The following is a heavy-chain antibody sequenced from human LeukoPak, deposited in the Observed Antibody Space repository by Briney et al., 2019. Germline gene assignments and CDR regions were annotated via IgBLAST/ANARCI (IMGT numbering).Heavy chain of an antibody. D-gene: IGHD3-10*01. CDR2: IIPIFGTA. CDR1: GGTFSSYA. J-gene: IGHJ6*03. V-gene: IGHV1-69*01. CDR3: ARGYYGSGRPYYMDV. Sequence: VASVKVSCKASGGTFSSYAISWVRQAPGQGLEWMGGIIPIFGTANYAQKFQGRVTITADESTSTAHMELSSLRSEDTAVYYCARGYYGSGRPYYMDVWGKGTTVTVSS.